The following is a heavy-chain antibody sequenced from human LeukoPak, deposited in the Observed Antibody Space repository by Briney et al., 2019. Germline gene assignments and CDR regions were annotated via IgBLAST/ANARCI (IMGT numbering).Heavy chain of an antibody. CDR2: ISGSGGST. V-gene: IGHV3-23*01. D-gene: IGHD5-24*01. J-gene: IGHJ4*02. CDR3: AKGEDGYSRPY. Sequence: PGGSLRLSWAAAGFTFSSYAMSWVRQAPGKGLEWVSAISGSGGSTYYADSVKGRFTISSDNSKNTLYLQMNSLRAEDTAVYYCAKGEDGYSRPYWGQGTLVTVSS. CDR1: GFTFSSYA.